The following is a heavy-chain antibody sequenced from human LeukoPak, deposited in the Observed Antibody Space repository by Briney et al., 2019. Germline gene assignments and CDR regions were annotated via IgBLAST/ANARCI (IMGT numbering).Heavy chain of an antibody. J-gene: IGHJ4*02. Sequence: GASVKVSCKASGGTFSSYAISWVRQAPGQRLEWMGRIIPILGIANYAQKFQGRVTITADKSTSTAYMELSSLRSEDTAVYYCARGRSDCSGGSCYSDYWGQGTLVTVSS. CDR3: ARGRSDCSGGSCYSDY. V-gene: IGHV1-69*04. CDR2: IIPILGIA. D-gene: IGHD2-15*01. CDR1: GGTFSSYA.